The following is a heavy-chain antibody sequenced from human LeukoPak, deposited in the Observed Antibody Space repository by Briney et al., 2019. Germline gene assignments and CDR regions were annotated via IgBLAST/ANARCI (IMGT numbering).Heavy chain of an antibody. Sequence: ETLTLACTVSGGSISSSSYYWGWIRQPPGKGLEWVSTFSGGVNRTYFADSVKGRFTISRDNSKNTLYLQMNSLRAEDTAVYYCAKRYYSSSWLDDYFDYWGQGTLVSVSS. CDR3: AKRYYSSSWLDDYFDY. CDR1: GGSISSSSYY. D-gene: IGHD6-13*01. CDR2: FSGGVNRT. V-gene: IGHV3-23*01. J-gene: IGHJ4*02.